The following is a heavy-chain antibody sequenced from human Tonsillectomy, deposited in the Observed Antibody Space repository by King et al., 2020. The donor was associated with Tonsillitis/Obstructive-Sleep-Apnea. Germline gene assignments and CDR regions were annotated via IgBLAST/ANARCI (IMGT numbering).Heavy chain of an antibody. CDR3: ARDSETVTVDF. V-gene: IGHV3-74*01. CDR2: INIDGSAT. CDR1: GFIFSAYW. Sequence: VQLVESGGGLVQPGGSLRLSCAASGFIFSAYWMHWVRQVPGKGLGWVSRINIDGSATTYADSVKGRFTISSDNAKNTVYLQMNSLRAEDTAVYYCARDSETVTVDFWGQGTLVTVSS. J-gene: IGHJ4*02. D-gene: IGHD4-11*01.